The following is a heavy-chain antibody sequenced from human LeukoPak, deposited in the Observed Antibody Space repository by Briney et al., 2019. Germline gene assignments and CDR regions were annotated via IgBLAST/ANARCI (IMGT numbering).Heavy chain of an antibody. V-gene: IGHV3-23*01. J-gene: IGHJ4*02. CDR1: GFTFGTYA. CDR2: ISGSGGST. CDR3: AKDNRGTIVVVTPYYFDY. D-gene: IGHD3-22*01. Sequence: GGSLRLSCAASGFTFGTYAMGWVRQAPGKGLEWVSDISGSGGSTYYADSVKGRFTISRDNSKNTLYLQMNSLRAEDTAIYYCAKDNRGTIVVVTPYYFDYWGQGTLVTVSS.